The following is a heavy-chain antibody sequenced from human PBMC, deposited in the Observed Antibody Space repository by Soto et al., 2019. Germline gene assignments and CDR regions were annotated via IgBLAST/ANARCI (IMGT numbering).Heavy chain of an antibody. Sequence: QITLKESGPTLVKPTQTLTLTCTFSGFSLSTSGVGVGWIRQPPGKALEWLALFYWDDDKRYSPSLKSRLTITKDTSKNQVVLTMTNMDPVDTATYYCAHRRSDYYDSSGYYYGGWFDPWGQGTLVTVSS. CDR3: AHRRSDYYDSSGYYYGGWFDP. CDR2: FYWDDDK. CDR1: GFSLSTSGVG. D-gene: IGHD3-22*01. V-gene: IGHV2-5*02. J-gene: IGHJ5*02.